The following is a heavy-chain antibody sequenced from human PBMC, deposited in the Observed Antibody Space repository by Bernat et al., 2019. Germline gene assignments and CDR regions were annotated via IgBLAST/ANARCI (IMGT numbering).Heavy chain of an antibody. V-gene: IGHV3-11*05. D-gene: IGHD3-9*01. CDR2: ISSSSSYT. CDR1: GFTFSDYY. CDR3: AREGGYDILTGYYKGDFDY. J-gene: IGHJ4*02. Sequence: QVQLVESGGGLVKPGGSLRLSCAASGFTFSDYYMSWIRQAPGKGLEWVSYISSSSSYTNYADSVKGRFTISRDNAKNSLYLQMNSLRAEDTAVYYCAREGGYDILTGYYKGDFDYWGQGTLVTVSS.